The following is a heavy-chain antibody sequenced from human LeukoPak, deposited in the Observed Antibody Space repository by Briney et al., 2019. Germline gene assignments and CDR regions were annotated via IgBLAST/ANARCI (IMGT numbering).Heavy chain of an antibody. Sequence: SETLSLTCAVSGVAVTSGNYYWSWIRQPPGKGLEWIGHIYYTGSTSYNPSLMSRVTMSVGAPKNQLSLKVRSVTAADTAVYYCAREEVTSARFPFDFWGQGALVTVSS. D-gene: IGHD4-11*01. J-gene: IGHJ4*02. V-gene: IGHV4-61*01. CDR3: AREEVTSARFPFDF. CDR1: GVAVTSGNYY. CDR2: IYYTGST.